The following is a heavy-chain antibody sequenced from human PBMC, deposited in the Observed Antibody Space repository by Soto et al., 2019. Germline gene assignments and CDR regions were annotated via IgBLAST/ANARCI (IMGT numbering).Heavy chain of an antibody. V-gene: IGHV3-7*05. CDR1: GFTFSSYW. CDR3: ARWGRDGYNWYYYGMDV. D-gene: IGHD5-12*01. J-gene: IGHJ6*02. CDR2: IKQDGSEK. Sequence: GGSLRLSCAASGFTFSSYWMSWVRQAPGKGLEWVANIKQDGSEKNYVDSVKGRFTISRDNAKKSMDLQMNSLRAEDTAVYYWARWGRDGYNWYYYGMDVWGQGTTVTVSS.